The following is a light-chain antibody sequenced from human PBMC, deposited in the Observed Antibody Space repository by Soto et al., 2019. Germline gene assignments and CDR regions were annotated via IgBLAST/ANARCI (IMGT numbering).Light chain of an antibody. J-gene: IGLJ2*01. Sequence: QSALTQPASVSGSPGQSITISCTGTSSDVGGYNYVSLYQQHPGKAPKLMIYDVSNRPSGVSNRFSGSKSGNTASLTISGLQAEDEADYYCSSYTSSSTVVFGGGTQLTVL. CDR2: DVS. CDR3: SSYTSSSTVV. V-gene: IGLV2-14*01. CDR1: SSDVGGYNY.